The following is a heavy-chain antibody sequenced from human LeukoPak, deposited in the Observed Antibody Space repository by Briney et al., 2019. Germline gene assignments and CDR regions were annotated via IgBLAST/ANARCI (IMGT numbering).Heavy chain of an antibody. V-gene: IGHV4-39*07. D-gene: IGHD1-14*01. J-gene: IGHJ4*02. CDR2: INHSGST. CDR1: GGSISSGTYY. CDR3: ARVDHSRCFDY. Sequence: PSQTLSLTCTVSGGSISSGTYYWSWIRQPPGKGLEWIGEINHSGSTNYNPSLKSRVTISVDTSKNQFSLKLSSVTAADTAVYYCARVDHSRCFDYWGQGTLVTVSS.